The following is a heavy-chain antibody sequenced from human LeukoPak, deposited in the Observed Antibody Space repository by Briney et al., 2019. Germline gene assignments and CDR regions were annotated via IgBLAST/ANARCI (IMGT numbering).Heavy chain of an antibody. Sequence: SGGSLRLSCAASGFTFDNYAMNWVRKVPGKGLEWISLISWNSGTIGYADSVKGRFTISRDNANNFLYLQMNSLRAEDTALYYCARAYKDRSLAGKKEFFQHWGQGTLVTVSS. CDR1: GFTFDNYA. V-gene: IGHV3-9*01. CDR3: ARAYKDRSLAGKKEFFQH. J-gene: IGHJ1*01. CDR2: ISWNSGTI. D-gene: IGHD6-19*01.